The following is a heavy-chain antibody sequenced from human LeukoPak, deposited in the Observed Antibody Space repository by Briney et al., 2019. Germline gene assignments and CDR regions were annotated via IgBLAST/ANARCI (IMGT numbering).Heavy chain of an antibody. Sequence: PSGTLSLTCTVSGXSIRSYYWSWIRQPPGKGLEWIGYIYYSGSTNYNPSLKSRVTISLDTSENQFSLKLSSVTAADTAVYYCASFSDYGGNFFDYWGQGTLVTVSS. V-gene: IGHV4-59*08. J-gene: IGHJ4*02. CDR1: GXSIRSYY. CDR2: IYYSGST. D-gene: IGHD4-23*01. CDR3: ASFSDYGGNFFDY.